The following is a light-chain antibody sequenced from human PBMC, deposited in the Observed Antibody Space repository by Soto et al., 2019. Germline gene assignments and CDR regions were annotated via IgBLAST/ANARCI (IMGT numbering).Light chain of an antibody. CDR3: GTWDSSLSAWV. Sequence: QSALTQAPSVSAAPGQKVTISCSGSSSNIGNNYVSWYQQFPGTAPELLIYENNKRTSGIPDRFSGSKSGTSATLGITGLQTGDEADYYCGTWDSSLSAWVFGGGTKVTVL. CDR1: SSNIGNNY. V-gene: IGLV1-51*02. CDR2: ENN. J-gene: IGLJ3*02.